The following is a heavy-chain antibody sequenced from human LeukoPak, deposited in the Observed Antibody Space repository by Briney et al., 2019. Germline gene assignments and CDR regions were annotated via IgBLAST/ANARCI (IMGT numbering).Heavy chain of an antibody. CDR2: IYYTGSTGST. V-gene: IGHV4-59*01. J-gene: IGHJ4*02. CDR1: GGSINNYY. D-gene: IGHD2-15*01. Sequence: SETLSLTCTVSGGSINNYYWSWIRQPPGKGLEWIGYIYYTGSTGSTSYNPSLKSRVTISVDTSKNQFSLQLSSVTAADTAVYYCARLGYCSGGSYYHRTSTVDYWGQGTLITVSS. CDR3: ARLGYCSGGSYYHRTSTVDY.